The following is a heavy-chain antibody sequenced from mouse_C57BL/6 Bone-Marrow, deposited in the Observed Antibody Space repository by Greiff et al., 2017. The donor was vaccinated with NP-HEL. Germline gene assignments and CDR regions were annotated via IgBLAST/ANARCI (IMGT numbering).Heavy chain of an antibody. J-gene: IGHJ4*01. V-gene: IGHV5-17*01. D-gene: IGHD1-1*01. Sequence: EVQVVESGGGLVKPGGSLKLSCAASGFTFSDYGMHWVRQAPEKGLEWVAYISSGSSTIYYADTVKGRFTISRDNAKNTLFLQMTSLRSEDTAMYYCARKMITTVVAPRFAMDYWGQGTSVTVSS. CDR3: ARKMITTVVAPRFAMDY. CDR2: ISSGSSTI. CDR1: GFTFSDYG.